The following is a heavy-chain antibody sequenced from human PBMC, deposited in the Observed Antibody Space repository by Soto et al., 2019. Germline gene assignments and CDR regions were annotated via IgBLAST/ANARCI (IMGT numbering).Heavy chain of an antibody. D-gene: IGHD5-12*01. CDR3: ARDREYSGFYYGMDV. CDR2: ISGSGGST. Sequence: PGGLLHLSCASSGGNFSSYCMILVRQAQGKGLEWVSAISGSGGSTYYADSVKGRFTISRDNSKNTLDLQMNSLRREDTAVYYCARDREYSGFYYGMDVRGQGTTVNVS. J-gene: IGHJ6*02. CDR1: GGNFSSYC. V-gene: IGHV3-23*01.